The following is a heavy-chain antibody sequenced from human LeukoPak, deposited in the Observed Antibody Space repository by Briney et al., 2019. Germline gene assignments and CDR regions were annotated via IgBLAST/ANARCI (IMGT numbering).Heavy chain of an antibody. CDR1: GGSISTYNW. J-gene: IGHJ4*02. CDR2: IHHTGST. V-gene: IGHV4-4*02. Sequence: PSETLSLTCGVSGGSISTYNWWTWVRQPPGKGLEWIGEIHHTGSTNYNPSLRNRVTISVDKSKNQFSLKMTSVTAADTAVYYCARQGSVGATPLDYWGQGILVTVSS. D-gene: IGHD1-26*01. CDR3: ARQGSVGATPLDY.